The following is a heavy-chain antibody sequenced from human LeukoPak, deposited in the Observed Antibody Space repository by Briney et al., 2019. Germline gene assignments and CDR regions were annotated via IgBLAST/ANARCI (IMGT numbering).Heavy chain of an antibody. CDR3: AREFLNAFDI. J-gene: IGHJ3*02. Sequence: GGSLRLSCAASRFTFSSYGMHWVRQAPGKGLEWVAVIWYDGSKKYYADSVKGRFTISRDNSKNTLYLQMNSLRADDTAVYFCAREFLNAFDIWGQGTMVTVSS. CDR2: IWYDGSKK. CDR1: RFTFSSYG. D-gene: IGHD2/OR15-2a*01. V-gene: IGHV3-33*01.